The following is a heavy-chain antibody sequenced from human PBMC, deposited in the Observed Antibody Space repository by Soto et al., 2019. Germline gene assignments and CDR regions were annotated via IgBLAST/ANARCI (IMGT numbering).Heavy chain of an antibody. CDR1: GGSISSYY. D-gene: IGHD6-13*01. CDR3: ARGGQLDGMDV. V-gene: IGHV4-59*01. J-gene: IGHJ6*02. CDR2: IYYSGST. Sequence: PSETLSLTCTVSGGSISSYYWSWIRQPPGKGLEWIGYIYYSGSTNYNPSLKSRVTIPVDTSKNQFSLKLSSVTAADTAVYYCARGGQLDGMDVWGQGTTVTVSS.